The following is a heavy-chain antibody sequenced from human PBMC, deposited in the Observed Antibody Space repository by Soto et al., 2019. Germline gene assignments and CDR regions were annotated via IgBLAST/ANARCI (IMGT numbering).Heavy chain of an antibody. CDR2: IWHDGSNK. V-gene: IGHV3-33*01. Sequence: QVQVVESGGGVVQPGRSLRLSCAASGFTFSSYTMYWVRQAPGKGLEGVAVIWHDGSNKYCVDSVKGRFTISRDNSKNTLYLQMNSLRAEDTAVYYCAREDWNDGHYCGMGVWGQGTTVTVSS. J-gene: IGHJ6*02. CDR1: GFTFSSYT. CDR3: AREDWNDGHYCGMGV. D-gene: IGHD1-1*01.